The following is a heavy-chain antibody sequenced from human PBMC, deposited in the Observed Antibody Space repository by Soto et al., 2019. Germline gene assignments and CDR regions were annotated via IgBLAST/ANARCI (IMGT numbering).Heavy chain of an antibody. CDR1: GGTFSSYA. J-gene: IGHJ6*02. V-gene: IGHV1-69*01. CDR3: ARDLRITMVRGVPDYYYGMDF. Sequence: QVQLVQSGAEVKKPGASVKVSCKASGGTFSSYAISWVRQAPGQGLEWMGGTIPLFGTANYAQKFQGRVTITADESTSTAYMELSSLRADDTAVYYCARDLRITMVRGVPDYYYGMDFWGQGTTVTVSS. D-gene: IGHD3-10*01. CDR2: TIPLFGTA.